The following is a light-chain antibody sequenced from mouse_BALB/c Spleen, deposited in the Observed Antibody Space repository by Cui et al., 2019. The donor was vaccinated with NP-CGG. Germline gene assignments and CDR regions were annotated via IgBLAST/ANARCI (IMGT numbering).Light chain of an antibody. CDR3: ALWYSNHWV. V-gene: IGLV1*01. CDR2: GTN. CDR1: TGAVTTSNY. J-gene: IGLJ1*01. Sequence: HAVVTQESALTTSPGETVTLTCRSNTGAVTTSNYANWVQEKPDHLFTGLMGGTNNRAPGVPARFSGSLIGDKAALTITGAQTEDEAIYFCALWYSNHWVFGGGTKLTVL.